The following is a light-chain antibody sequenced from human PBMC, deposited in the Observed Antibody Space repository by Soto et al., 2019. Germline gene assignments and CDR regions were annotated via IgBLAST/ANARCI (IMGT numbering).Light chain of an antibody. V-gene: IGKV1-5*03. J-gene: IGKJ1*01. CDR3: QQYNSQRT. CDR2: KAS. CDR1: QYISRW. Sequence: DIQMTQSPSTLSASVGDRVTITCRASQYISRWLAWYQQKPGKAPKLLIYKASSLESGVPSRFSGSGSGTEFTLTISSLQPDDFATYYCQQYNSQRTFGQGTKVELK.